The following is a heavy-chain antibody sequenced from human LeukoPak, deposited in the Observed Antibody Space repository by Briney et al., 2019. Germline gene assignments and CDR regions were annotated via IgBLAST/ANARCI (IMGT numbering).Heavy chain of an antibody. J-gene: IGHJ4*02. D-gene: IGHD3-10*01. CDR2: ISSNGGST. V-gene: IGHV3-64D*09. CDR1: GFTFSNYA. CDR3: VRGSAFGDLDS. Sequence: GGSLRLSCSASGFTFSNYAMHWVRQDPGKGLEYVSAISSNGGSTYYADSVKGRFTISRDNSKNTLHLQMSSLRAEDTAVYYCVRGSAFGDLDSWGQGTLVTVSS.